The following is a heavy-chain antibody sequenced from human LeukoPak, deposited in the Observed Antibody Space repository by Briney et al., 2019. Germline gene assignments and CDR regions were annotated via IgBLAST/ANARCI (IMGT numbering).Heavy chain of an antibody. V-gene: IGHV4-4*07. CDR1: GGSISSYY. J-gene: IGHJ5*02. D-gene: IGHD3-22*01. CDR3: ARDTTDPPYYYDSSGYSRFDP. CDR2: IYTSGST. Sequence: SETLSLTCTVSGGSISSYYWIWIRQPAGKGLEWIGRIYTSGSTNYNPSLESRVTMSVDTSKNQFSLKLSSVTAADTAVYYCARDTTDPPYYYDSSGYSRFDPWGQGTLVTVSS.